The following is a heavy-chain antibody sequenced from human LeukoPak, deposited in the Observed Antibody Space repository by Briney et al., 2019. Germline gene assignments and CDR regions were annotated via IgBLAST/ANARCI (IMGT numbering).Heavy chain of an antibody. J-gene: IGHJ4*02. Sequence: ASVKVSCKASGYTFTGYYMHWVRQALGQGLEWMGWINPNSGGTNYAQKFQGRVTMTRDTSISTAYMELSRLRSDDTAVYYCARDWYYDFWSGYFDYWGQGTLVTVSS. V-gene: IGHV1-2*02. D-gene: IGHD3-3*01. CDR2: INPNSGGT. CDR3: ARDWYYDFWSGYFDY. CDR1: GYTFTGYY.